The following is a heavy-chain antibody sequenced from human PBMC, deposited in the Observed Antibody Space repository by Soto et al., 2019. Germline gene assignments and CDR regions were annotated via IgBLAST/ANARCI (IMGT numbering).Heavy chain of an antibody. CDR3: ARVWGTIDY. CDR2: TNPNSGNT. Sequence: QVQLVQSGAEVKKPGASVKVSCKTSGYTFTNYDINWVRQATGQGLEWMGWTNPNSGNTGSTQKFQGRITMTRDTSIGTAYMELTSLRSEDTAVYYCARVWGTIDYWGQGTLVTVSS. CDR1: GYTFTNYD. D-gene: IGHD3-16*01. J-gene: IGHJ4*02. V-gene: IGHV1-8*01.